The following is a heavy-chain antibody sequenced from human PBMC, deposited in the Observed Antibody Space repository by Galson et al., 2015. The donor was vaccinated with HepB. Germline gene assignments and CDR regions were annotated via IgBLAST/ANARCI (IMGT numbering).Heavy chain of an antibody. CDR3: ARGGGI. V-gene: IGHV3-7*03. CDR1: GFTFSNYW. J-gene: IGHJ3*02. Sequence: SLRLSCAASGFTFSNYWMSWVRQAPGKGLEWVANIKEDGSEKCYVDSVKGRFTISRDNAKNSLYLQMDSLRAEDTAVYYCARGGGIWGQGTMVTVSS. CDR2: IKEDGSEK. D-gene: IGHD3-16*01.